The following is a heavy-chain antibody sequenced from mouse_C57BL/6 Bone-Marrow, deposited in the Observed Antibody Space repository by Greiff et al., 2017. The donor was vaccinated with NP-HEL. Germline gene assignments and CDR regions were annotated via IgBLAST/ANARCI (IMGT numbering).Heavy chain of an antibody. Sequence: VQLQQSGPVLVKPGASVKMSCKASGYTFTDYYMNWVKQSHGKSLEWIGVINPYNGGTSYNQKFKGKATLTVDKPSSTAYMELNSLTSEDSAVYYCARGWLLRAMDYWGQGTSVTVSS. D-gene: IGHD2-3*01. CDR3: ARGWLLRAMDY. CDR2: INPYNGGT. CDR1: GYTFTDYY. J-gene: IGHJ4*01. V-gene: IGHV1-19*01.